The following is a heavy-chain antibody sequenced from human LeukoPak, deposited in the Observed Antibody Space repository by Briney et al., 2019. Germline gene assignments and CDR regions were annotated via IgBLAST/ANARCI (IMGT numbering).Heavy chain of an antibody. V-gene: IGHV1-69*05. D-gene: IGHD3-22*01. CDR2: IIPIFGTA. Sequence: SVKVSCKASGGTFTSYAISWVRQAPGQGLEWMGRIIPIFGTANYAQKFQGRVTITTDESTSTAYMELSSLRSEDTAVYYCARDKEYYDSSGYYFDYWGQGTLGTVSA. CDR3: ARDKEYYDSSGYYFDY. J-gene: IGHJ4*02. CDR1: GGTFTSYA.